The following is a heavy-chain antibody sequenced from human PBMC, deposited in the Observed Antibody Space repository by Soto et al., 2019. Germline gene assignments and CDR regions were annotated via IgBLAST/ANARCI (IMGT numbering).Heavy chain of an antibody. CDR1: GFTLSSYA. Sequence: GGSLRLSCTASGFTLSSYAINWVRQAPGKGLEWVSATTGGAGLTYYADSVKGRVSVSSDNPGNTLYLQLNSLRPEDTAVYYCARVDRGSVARPTRLDPWGQGTLVTVS. V-gene: IGHV3-23*01. CDR3: ARVDRGSVARPTRLDP. CDR2: TTGGAGLT. J-gene: IGHJ5*02. D-gene: IGHD2-21*01.